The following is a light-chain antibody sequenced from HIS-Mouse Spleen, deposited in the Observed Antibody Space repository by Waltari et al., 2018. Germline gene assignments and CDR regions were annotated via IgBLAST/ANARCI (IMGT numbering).Light chain of an antibody. V-gene: IGLV3-10*01. CDR1: ALPNQH. CDR3: YSTDSSGNHRV. J-gene: IGLJ2*01. CDR2: EDS. Sequence: SYELTQPPSASVSPGQTARITCSGDALPNQHAYSYQHKSAQAPALVIYEDSKRPSGIPERFSGSSSGTMATLTISGAQVEDEADYYCYSTDSSGNHRVFGGGTKLTVL.